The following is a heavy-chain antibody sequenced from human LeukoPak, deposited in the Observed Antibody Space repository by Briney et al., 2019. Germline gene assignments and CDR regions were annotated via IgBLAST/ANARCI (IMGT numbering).Heavy chain of an antibody. CDR1: GYTFTSYG. J-gene: IGHJ4*02. D-gene: IGHD3-22*01. V-gene: IGHV1-18*01. CDR3: AREPLPDADYYDSSGYYYFDY. Sequence: ASVKVSCKASGYTFTSYGISWVRQAPGQGLEWMGWISAYNGNTDYAQKLQGRVTMTTDTSTSTAYMELRSLRSDDTAVYYCAREPLPDADYYDSSGYYYFDYWGQGTLVTVSS. CDR2: ISAYNGNT.